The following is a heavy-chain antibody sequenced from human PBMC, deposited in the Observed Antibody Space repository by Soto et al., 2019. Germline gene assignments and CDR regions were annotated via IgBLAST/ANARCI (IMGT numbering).Heavy chain of an antibody. V-gene: IGHV1-8*01. CDR3: ARMATFGSLNWFDP. Sequence: ASVKVSCKASGYSYTNNDVSWVRQASGQGLEWMGWMNPGSGDTGYAQKFQGRVTMTRDISIATAYMELSSLRSDDTAIYYCARMATFGSLNWFDPWGQGTLLTVSS. D-gene: IGHD3-16*01. CDR2: MNPGSGDT. J-gene: IGHJ5*02. CDR1: GYSYTNND.